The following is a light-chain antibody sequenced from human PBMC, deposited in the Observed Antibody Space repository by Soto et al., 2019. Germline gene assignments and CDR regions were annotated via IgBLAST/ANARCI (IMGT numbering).Light chain of an antibody. CDR2: DDN. CDR1: SSNIGGNS. J-gene: IGLJ1*01. CDR3: GSWNSRLSAYV. V-gene: IGLV1-51*01. Sequence: SLLTPPGSVSAAPAQKAAISCTGSSSNIGGNSVSWYQQIPETAPKLLIYDDNKRPSGIPDRFSGSKAGTSATLGITGFQTGDEAEYYCGSWNSRLSAYVFATGTKVPVL.